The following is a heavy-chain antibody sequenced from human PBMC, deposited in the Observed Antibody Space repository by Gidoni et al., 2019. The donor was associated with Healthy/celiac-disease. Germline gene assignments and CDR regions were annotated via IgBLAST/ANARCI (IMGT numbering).Heavy chain of an antibody. CDR2: MSGRGSST. Sequence: EVQLSESGRGLVHPAGSLSRSCSASGFTCSSYAMSWGSQAHGTGLGWVSAMSGRGSSTCNTNSVKGRYTIAREKSENTLYLQMISLRAEDTAVYYCAKQRRIRILEYFQYWGQGTLVTVSS. D-gene: IGHD6-25*01. CDR1: GFTCSSYA. J-gene: IGHJ1*01. V-gene: IGHV3-23*01. CDR3: AKQRRIRILEYFQY.